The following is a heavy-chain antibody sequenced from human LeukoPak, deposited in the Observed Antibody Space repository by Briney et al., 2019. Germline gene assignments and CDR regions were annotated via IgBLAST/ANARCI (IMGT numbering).Heavy chain of an antibody. CDR1: GYTFTSYY. J-gene: IGHJ4*02. Sequence: ASVKVSCKASGYTFTSYYMHWVRQAPGQGLEWMGIINPSGGSTSFAQKFQGRVTMTGDTSTSTVYMELSSLRSEDTAVYYCAREAAAGTTSFDCWGQGTLVTVSS. CDR3: AREAAAGTTSFDC. CDR2: INPSGGST. D-gene: IGHD6-13*01. V-gene: IGHV1-46*01.